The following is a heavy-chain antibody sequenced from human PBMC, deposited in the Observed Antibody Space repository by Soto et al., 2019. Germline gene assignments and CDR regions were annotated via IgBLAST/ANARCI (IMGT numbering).Heavy chain of an antibody. V-gene: IGHV3-23*01. CDR1: GFTFSTYA. CDR3: AKQRAGYGSGSDTFYFDF. D-gene: IGHD3-10*01. J-gene: IGHJ4*02. CDR2: LSGSGGTT. Sequence: GGSLRLSCSTSGFTFSTYAMNWVRQAPGKGLEWVSALSGSGGTTYYADSVRGRFTISRGNSKNTLFLQMSSLRAEGTALYYCAKQRAGYGSGSDTFYFDFWGQGTLVTVSS.